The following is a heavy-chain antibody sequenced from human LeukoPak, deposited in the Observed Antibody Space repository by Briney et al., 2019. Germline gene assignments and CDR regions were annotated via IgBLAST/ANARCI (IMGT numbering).Heavy chain of an antibody. J-gene: IGHJ4*02. D-gene: IGHD6-6*01. V-gene: IGHV3-30*02. CDR1: GFTFSTYG. Sequence: PGGYLRLSCAASGFTFSTYGMHWVRQAPGKGLEWVTFIRYDGSHKYYADSVKGRFTISRDNSKNTLYLQMNSLRAEDTAVYYCAKEGYSSSAEIDYWGQGILVTVSS. CDR2: IRYDGSHK. CDR3: AKEGYSSSAEIDY.